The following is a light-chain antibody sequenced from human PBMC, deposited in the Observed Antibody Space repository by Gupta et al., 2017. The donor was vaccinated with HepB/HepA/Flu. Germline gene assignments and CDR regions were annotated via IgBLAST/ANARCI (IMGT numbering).Light chain of an antibody. V-gene: IGKV1-39*01. CDR1: QSIRRY. CDR3: QHGDSLPWT. Sequence: DIQMTQSPSSLYVSVGDRVTITCRASQSIRRYLNWYQQKPGEGPKLLIYGISRLKSGVPSRFSGSGSETYFNLTINRRQPEDFAKYFCQHGDSLPWTFGQATKVDIK. CDR2: GIS. J-gene: IGKJ1*01.